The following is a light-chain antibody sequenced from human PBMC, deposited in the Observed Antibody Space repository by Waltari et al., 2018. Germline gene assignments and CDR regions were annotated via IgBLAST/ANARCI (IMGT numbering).Light chain of an antibody. CDR2: WAS. J-gene: IGKJ1*01. Sequence: DIVMTQSPDSLAVSLGERATINCKSSQSILYRSNNKNYLAWYQQKPGQPPKLLIYWASARESGVPDRFSGSGSGTDFTLTITSLQAEDVAVYYCHQYSTTPWTFGQGTKVEI. V-gene: IGKV4-1*01. CDR1: QSILYRSNNKNY. CDR3: HQYSTTPWT.